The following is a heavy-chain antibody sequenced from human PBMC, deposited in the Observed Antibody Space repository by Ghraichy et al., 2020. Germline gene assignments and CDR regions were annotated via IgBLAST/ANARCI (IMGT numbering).Heavy chain of an antibody. CDR2: IHHTGTT. J-gene: IGHJ4*03. CDR1: GASLSSGDYY. V-gene: IGHV4-30-4*01. Sequence: LNISCSVSGASLSSGDYYWSWIRQPPGKGLEWIGYIHHTGTTFYKPSLKSRVDISLQTSRRRLSLRLSSVTAADTAVYYCARGGNIFPTSYFDYWGHGTLVTVSS. CDR3: ARGGNIFPTSYFDY. D-gene: IGHD3-9*01.